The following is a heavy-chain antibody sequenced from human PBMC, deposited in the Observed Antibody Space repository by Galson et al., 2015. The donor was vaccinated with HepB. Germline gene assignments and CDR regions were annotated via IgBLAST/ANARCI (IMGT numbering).Heavy chain of an antibody. CDR1: GYTFTIYG. CDR3: ARDAYYYGSGSYHPFDY. D-gene: IGHD3-10*01. CDR2: ISAYNGNT. J-gene: IGHJ4*02. V-gene: IGHV1-18*01. Sequence: SVKVSCKASGYTFTIYGFTWVRQAPGQGLEWMGWISAYNGNTNYAQKLQGRVTMTTDTSTSTAYMELRSLSSDDTAVYYCARDAYYYGSGSYHPFDYWGQGTLVTVSS.